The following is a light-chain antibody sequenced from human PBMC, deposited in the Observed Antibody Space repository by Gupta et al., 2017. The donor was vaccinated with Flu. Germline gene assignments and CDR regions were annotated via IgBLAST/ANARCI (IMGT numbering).Light chain of an antibody. CDR3: QHRYSGHPFRT. V-gene: IGKV3-11*01. CDR1: QSISRS. Sequence: LSLSPGERATLSCRASQSISRSLAWHRTKPGQPPRLLIDEASNRATGIIARFSGSGVGTDVXLTIISXEPEDFAVYYCQHRYSGHPFRTFGXGTKVEI. CDR2: EAS. J-gene: IGKJ1*01.